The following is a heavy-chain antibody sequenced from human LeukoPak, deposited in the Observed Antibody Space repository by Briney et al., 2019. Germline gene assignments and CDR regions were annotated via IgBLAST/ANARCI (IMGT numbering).Heavy chain of an antibody. CDR2: ISSSSSTI. J-gene: IGHJ6*03. Sequence: GGSLRLSCAASGFTFSSYSMNWVRQAPGKGLEWVSFISSSSSTIYYADSVKGRFTISRDNAKNSLYLQMNSLRAEDTGVYYCPRDHGYPARYYYYYMAVWGKGTTVTVSS. CDR3: PRDHGYPARYYYYYMAV. D-gene: IGHD1-1*01. CDR1: GFTFSSYS. V-gene: IGHV3-48*04.